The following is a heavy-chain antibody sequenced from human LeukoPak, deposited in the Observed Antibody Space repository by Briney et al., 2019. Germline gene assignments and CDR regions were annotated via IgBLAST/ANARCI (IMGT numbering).Heavy chain of an antibody. V-gene: IGHV4-34*01. CDR3: ARDEKMTTVFPRRYYYGMDV. CDR2: INHSGST. CDR1: GGSFSGYY. Sequence: KPSETLSLTCAVYGGSFSGYYWSWIRQPPGKGLEWIVEINHSGSTNYNPSLKSRVTISVDTSKNQFSLKLSSVTAADTAVYYCARDEKMTTVFPRRYYYGMDVWGQGTTVTVSS. D-gene: IGHD4-11*01. J-gene: IGHJ6*02.